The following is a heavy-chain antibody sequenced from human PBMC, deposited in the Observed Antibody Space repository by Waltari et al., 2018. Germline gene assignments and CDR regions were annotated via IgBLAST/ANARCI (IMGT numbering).Heavy chain of an antibody. Sequence: QLQLQESGPGLVKPSETLSLTCTVSGCSISSSRYYWGWIRQPPGKGLEWIGGIYYSGSTYYNPSLKSRVTISVDTSKNQFSLKLSSVTAADTAVYYCARSGGVEGYYDSSGYSGWGQGTLVTVSS. J-gene: IGHJ4*02. D-gene: IGHD3-22*01. CDR2: IYYSGST. V-gene: IGHV4-39*07. CDR3: ARSGGVEGYYDSSGYSG. CDR1: GCSISSSRYY.